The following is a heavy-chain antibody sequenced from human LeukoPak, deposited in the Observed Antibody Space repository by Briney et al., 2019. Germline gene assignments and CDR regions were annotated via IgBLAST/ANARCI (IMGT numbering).Heavy chain of an antibody. J-gene: IGHJ6*04. CDR3: ARERSGSNYYGMDV. Sequence: SVRVSCKASGGTFSSNGIDWVRQAPGQGLEWVGRIIPLFGTSRYGQKFQGRVTITADESTTTAYMDLISLTSDDTAVYYCARERSGSNYYGMDVWGKGTTVIVSS. V-gene: IGHV1-69*13. CDR1: GGTFSSNG. D-gene: IGHD3-10*01. CDR2: IIPLFGTS.